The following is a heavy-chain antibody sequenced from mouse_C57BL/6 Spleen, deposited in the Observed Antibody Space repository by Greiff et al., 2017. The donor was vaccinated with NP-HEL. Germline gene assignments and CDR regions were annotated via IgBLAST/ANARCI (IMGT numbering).Heavy chain of an antibody. V-gene: IGHV1-59*01. CDR3: ARGLYGSRYYAMDY. J-gene: IGHJ4*01. Sequence: VQLQQPGAELVRPGTSVKLSCKASGYTFTSYWMHWVKQRPGQGLEWIGVIDPSDSYTNYNQKFKGKATLTVDTSSSTAYMQLSSLTSEDSAVYYCARGLYGSRYYAMDYWGQGTSVTVSS. CDR1: GYTFTSYW. CDR2: IDPSDSYT. D-gene: IGHD1-1*01.